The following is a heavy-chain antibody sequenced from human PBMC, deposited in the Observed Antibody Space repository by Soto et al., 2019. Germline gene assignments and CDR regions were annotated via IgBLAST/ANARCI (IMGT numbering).Heavy chain of an antibody. CDR2: ISPSSGHI. J-gene: IGHJ6*01. CDR1: GFTFSSCT. Sequence: EVHLVESGGGLVKPGGFLRLSCAVSGFTFSSCTMNWVRQAPGKGLEWVSSISPSSGHIYYADSVKGRFTISRDNAKNSLFLQRNSLRGEDTAVYYCSGCSGGACHKNYGMDVWGQGTRVTVSS. D-gene: IGHD2-15*01. CDR3: SGCSGGACHKNYGMDV. V-gene: IGHV3-21*06.